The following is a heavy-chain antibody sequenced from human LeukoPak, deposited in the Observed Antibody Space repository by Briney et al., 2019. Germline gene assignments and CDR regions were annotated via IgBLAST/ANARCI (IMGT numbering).Heavy chain of an antibody. CDR1: GFIFSSDS. J-gene: IGHJ4*02. Sequence: GGSLRLSCATSGFIFSSDSMIWVRQAPGKGLEWVSSISSTGAYIYYADSLKGRFTISRDNAKNSLYLQMNSLRAEDTAFYFCARENGHIYGYAFLDQWGQGTLVTVSS. V-gene: IGHV3-21*04. D-gene: IGHD5-18*01. CDR2: ISSTGAYI. CDR3: ARENGHIYGYAFLDQ.